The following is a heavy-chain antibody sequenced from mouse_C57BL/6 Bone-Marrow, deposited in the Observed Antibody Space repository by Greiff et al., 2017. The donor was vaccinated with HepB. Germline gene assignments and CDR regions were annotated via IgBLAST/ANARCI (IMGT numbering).Heavy chain of an antibody. CDR3: ARLGLLWSDY. J-gene: IGHJ2*01. Sequence: EVKLQQSGPELVKPGASVKISCKASGYSFTGYYMNWVKQSPEKSLEWIGEINPSTGGTTYNQKFKAKATLTVDKSSSTAYMQLKSLTSEDSAVYYCARLGLLWSDYWGQGTTLTVSS. CDR1: GYSFTGYY. D-gene: IGHD2-1*01. CDR2: INPSTGGT. V-gene: IGHV1-42*01.